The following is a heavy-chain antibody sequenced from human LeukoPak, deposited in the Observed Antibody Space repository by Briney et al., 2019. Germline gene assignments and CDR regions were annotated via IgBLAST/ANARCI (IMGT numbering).Heavy chain of an antibody. CDR2: ISSNGGST. D-gene: IGHD6-19*01. V-gene: IGHV3-64*01. J-gene: IGHJ4*02. CDR1: GFTFSSYA. CDR3: ARRLQVAAYYFDY. Sequence: PGGSLRLSCVASGFTFSSYAMHWVRQAPGKGLEYVSAISSNGGSTYYANSVKGRFTISRDNSKNTLYLQMGSLRAEDTAVYYCARRLQVAAYYFDYWGQGTLVTVSS.